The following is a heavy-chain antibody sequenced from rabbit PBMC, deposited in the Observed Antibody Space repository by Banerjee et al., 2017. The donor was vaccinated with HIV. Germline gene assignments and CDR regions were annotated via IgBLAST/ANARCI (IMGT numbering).Heavy chain of an antibody. CDR1: GFSFNSGYD. CDR3: ARDTGTSFSTYGMDL. CDR2: VYAGSSGST. J-gene: IGHJ6*01. V-gene: IGHV1S40*01. D-gene: IGHD8-1*01. Sequence: QPLEESGGGLVKPGASLTLTCKASGFSFNSGYDMCWVRQAPGKGLEWIACVYAGSSGSTYSATWAKGRFTISKTSSTTVTLQMTSLTAADTATYFCARDTGTSFSTYGMDLWGPGTLVTVS.